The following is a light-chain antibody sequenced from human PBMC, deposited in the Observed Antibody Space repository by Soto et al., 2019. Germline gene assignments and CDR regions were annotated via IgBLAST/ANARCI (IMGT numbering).Light chain of an antibody. CDR1: SSDVGTYNL. Sequence: QSALTQPASVSGSPGQSIALSCTGTSSDVGTYNLVSWYQQHPGKAPKLLISEGGKRPSGVSDRFSGSKSGNTASLTISGLQAEDEADYYCCSFAARNAYVFGTGTKVTVL. V-gene: IGLV2-23*01. J-gene: IGLJ1*01. CDR3: CSFAARNAYV. CDR2: EGG.